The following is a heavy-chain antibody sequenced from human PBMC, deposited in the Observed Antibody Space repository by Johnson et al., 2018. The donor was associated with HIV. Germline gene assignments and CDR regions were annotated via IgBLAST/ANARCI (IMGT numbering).Heavy chain of an antibody. Sequence: VQLVESGGGLVQPGGSLRLSCAASGFTFSSYWMSWVRQAPGKGLEWVSGLSWIGGNLGYADSVVGRFTISRDNARNSLYLQMNSLRDEDTAVYYCARRTVTALFDIWGQGTMVTVSS. CDR1: GFTFSSYW. CDR3: ARRTVTALFDI. CDR2: LSWIGGNL. J-gene: IGHJ3*02. D-gene: IGHD4-17*01. V-gene: IGHV3-21*06.